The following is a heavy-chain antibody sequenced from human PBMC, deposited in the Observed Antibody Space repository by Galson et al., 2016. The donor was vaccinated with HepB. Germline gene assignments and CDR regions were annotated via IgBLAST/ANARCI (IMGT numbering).Heavy chain of an antibody. D-gene: IGHD3-22*01. CDR2: IFHTGSP. J-gene: IGHJ2*01. Sequence: TLSLTCAVSGGSISSAEYSWTWIRQPPGQALEWIGYIFHTGSPSYNPSLESRVTISVDRSKNQFSLKLTSVTAADTAVYYCARERLAGDDYGYCLPYWSFDLWGLGTLVIVAS. V-gene: IGHV4-30-2*01. CDR1: GGSISSAEYS. CDR3: ARERLAGDDYGYCLPYWSFDL.